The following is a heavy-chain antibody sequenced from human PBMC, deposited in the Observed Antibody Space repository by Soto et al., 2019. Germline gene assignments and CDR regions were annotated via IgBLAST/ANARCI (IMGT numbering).Heavy chain of an antibody. D-gene: IGHD3-16*02. Sequence: GGSLRLSCAASGFTFSSYGIHWVRQAPGKGLEWVAVISYDGSNKYYADSVKGRFTISRDNSKNTLYLQMNSLRAEDTAVYYCAKSAASIMITFGGVIVDYFDFWGQGTLVTVSS. CDR1: GFTFSSYG. J-gene: IGHJ4*02. CDR3: AKSAASIMITFGGVIVDYFDF. V-gene: IGHV3-30*18. CDR2: ISYDGSNK.